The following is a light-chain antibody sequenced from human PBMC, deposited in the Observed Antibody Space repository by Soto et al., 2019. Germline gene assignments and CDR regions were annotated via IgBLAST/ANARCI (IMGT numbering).Light chain of an antibody. CDR3: SSYTTSSSFYV. CDR1: SGDVGGYNF. Sequence: QSALTQPASVSGSPGQSITISCTGTSGDVGGYNFVSWYQQHPGKAPKLMIYEVSNRPSGISNRFSGSKSGNTASLTISGLQAADEADYYCSSYTTSSSFYVFGTGTKLTVL. V-gene: IGLV2-14*01. J-gene: IGLJ1*01. CDR2: EVS.